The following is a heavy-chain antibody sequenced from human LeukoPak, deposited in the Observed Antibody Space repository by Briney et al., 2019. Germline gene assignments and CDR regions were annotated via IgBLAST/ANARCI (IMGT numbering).Heavy chain of an antibody. D-gene: IGHD1-26*01. CDR3: ARHSGSYLKSALHI. J-gene: IGHJ3*02. CDR2: MYYSGST. CDR1: GGSISSSSYY. V-gene: IGHV4-39*01. Sequence: SETLSLTCTVSGGSISSSSYYWGWLRQPPGKGLDWFGSMYYSGSTYYNPSLNSRVTISVDPSKYQFSLKLTSMTAAAPAFSFYARHSGSYLKSALHIWGQGTMVTVSS.